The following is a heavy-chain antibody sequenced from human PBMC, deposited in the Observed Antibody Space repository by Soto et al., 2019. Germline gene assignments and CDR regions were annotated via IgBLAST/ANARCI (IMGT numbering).Heavy chain of an antibody. V-gene: IGHV3-74*01. CDR3: AKILRDGLRTFDS. J-gene: IGHJ4*02. CDR1: GFTFSNDW. D-gene: IGHD5-12*01. CDR2: INMDGSST. Sequence: GGSLRLSCAASGFTFSNDWMHWVRQAAGKGLVWVSRINMDGSSTNYADSVKGRFTISRDNAKNTLYLQMNSLRAEDTAVYYCAKILRDGLRTFDSWGQRTLVTVSS.